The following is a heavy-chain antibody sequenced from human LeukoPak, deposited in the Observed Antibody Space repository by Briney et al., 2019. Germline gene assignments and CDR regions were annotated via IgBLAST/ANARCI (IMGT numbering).Heavy chain of an antibody. J-gene: IGHJ4*02. D-gene: IGHD4-17*01. V-gene: IGHV4-30-2*01. CDR3: ARSYGDYSIDY. CDR2: IYHSGST. Sequence: PSETLSLTCAVSGGSISSGGYSWSWIRQPPGKGLEWIGYIYHSGSTYYNPSLKSRVTISVDRSKSQFSLKLSSVTAADTAVYYCARSYGDYSIDYWGQGTLVTVSS. CDR1: GGSISSGGYS.